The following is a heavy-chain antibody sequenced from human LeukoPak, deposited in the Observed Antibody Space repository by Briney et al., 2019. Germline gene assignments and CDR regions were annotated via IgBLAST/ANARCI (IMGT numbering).Heavy chain of an antibody. D-gene: IGHD3-22*01. Sequence: SETLSLTCTVSGGSISSDYWSWIRQPPGKGLEWIGYIYYRGSTNYNPSLKSRVTISVDTSKNQFSLKLSSVTAADTAVYYCARLTGYSSGHYYSDYWGQGTLVTVSS. J-gene: IGHJ4*02. V-gene: IGHV4-59*01. CDR1: GGSISSDY. CDR2: IYYRGST. CDR3: ARLTGYSSGHYYSDY.